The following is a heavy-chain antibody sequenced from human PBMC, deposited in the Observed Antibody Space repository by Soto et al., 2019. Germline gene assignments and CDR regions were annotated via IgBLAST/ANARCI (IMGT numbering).Heavy chain of an antibody. CDR3: ARGGGIPGAIDYFDY. Sequence: GASVKVSCKASGYTFTSYDINWVLQATGQGLEWMGWMNPNSGNTGYAQKFQGRVTMTRNTSINTAYMELSSLRSEDTAVYYCARGGGIPGAIDYFDYWGQAILVTVSS. V-gene: IGHV1-8*01. CDR1: GYTFTSYD. J-gene: IGHJ4*02. D-gene: IGHD1-26*01. CDR2: MNPNSGNT.